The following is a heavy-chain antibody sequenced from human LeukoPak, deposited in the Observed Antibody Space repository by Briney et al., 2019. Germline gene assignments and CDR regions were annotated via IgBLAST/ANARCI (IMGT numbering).Heavy chain of an antibody. Sequence: GGSLRLSCAASGFTFSSFSMNWVRQAPGKGLEWVSYISSGSSTIYYEDSVKGRFTISRDNAKNSLYLQVNSLRDEDTAVYYCARAGGLLWFGEVLESSDAFHIWGQGTMVTVSS. D-gene: IGHD3-10*01. CDR3: ARAGGLLWFGEVLESSDAFHI. CDR1: GFTFSSFS. V-gene: IGHV3-48*02. J-gene: IGHJ3*02. CDR2: ISSGSSTI.